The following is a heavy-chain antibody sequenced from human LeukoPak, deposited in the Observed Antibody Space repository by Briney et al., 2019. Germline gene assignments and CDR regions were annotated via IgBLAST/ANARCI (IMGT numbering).Heavy chain of an antibody. CDR3: ARGQGYQRQWGGGHYFDY. CDR2: ISSSSSYI. D-gene: IGHD2-2*01. J-gene: IGHJ4*02. V-gene: IGHV3-21*01. Sequence: GGSLRLSCAASGFTFSSYSMNWVRQAPGKGLEWVSSISSSSSYIYYADSVKGRFTISRDNAKNSLSLQMNSLRAEDTAVYYCARGQGYQRQWGGGHYFDYWGQGTLVTVSS. CDR1: GFTFSSYS.